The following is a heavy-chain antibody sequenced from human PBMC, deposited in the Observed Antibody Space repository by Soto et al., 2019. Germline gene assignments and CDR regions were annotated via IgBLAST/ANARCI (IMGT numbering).Heavy chain of an antibody. Sequence: QVQLVQSGAEVKKPGSSVKVSCKASGGTFSSYAISWVRQAPGQGLEWMGGIIPIFGTANYAQKFQGRVTITADESTSTAYMELSSLRSEDTAVYYCARGPRRVYNWNRGKENYYYYGMDVWGQGTTVTVSS. D-gene: IGHD1-20*01. CDR1: GGTFSSYA. CDR3: ARGPRRVYNWNRGKENYYYYGMDV. V-gene: IGHV1-69*01. CDR2: IIPIFGTA. J-gene: IGHJ6*02.